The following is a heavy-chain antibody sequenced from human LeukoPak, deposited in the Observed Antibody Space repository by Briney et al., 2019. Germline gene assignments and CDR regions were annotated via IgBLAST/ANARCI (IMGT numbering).Heavy chain of an antibody. CDR1: GFTFSSYA. CDR2: ISYDGSNQ. Sequence: GGSLRLSCAASGFTFSSYAMHWVRQAPGKGLEWVAVISYDGSNQYYADSVKGRFTISRDNSKNTLYLQVNSLRAEDTAVYYCAREKQWLVLSDAFDIWGQGTMVTVSS. V-gene: IGHV3-30*04. CDR3: AREKQWLVLSDAFDI. D-gene: IGHD6-19*01. J-gene: IGHJ3*02.